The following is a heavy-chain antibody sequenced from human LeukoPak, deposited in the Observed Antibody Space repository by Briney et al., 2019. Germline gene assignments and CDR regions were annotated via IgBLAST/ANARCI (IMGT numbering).Heavy chain of an antibody. D-gene: IGHD5-18*01. J-gene: IGHJ5*02. CDR2: ISYDGSNK. Sequence: GGSLRLSCAASGFTFSSCAMHWVRQAPGKGLEWVAVISYDGSNKYYADSVKGRFTISRDNSKNTLYLQMNSLRAEDTAVYYCARDLDTAMDFDPWGQGTLVTVSS. CDR1: GFTFSSCA. V-gene: IGHV3-30*14. CDR3: ARDLDTAMDFDP.